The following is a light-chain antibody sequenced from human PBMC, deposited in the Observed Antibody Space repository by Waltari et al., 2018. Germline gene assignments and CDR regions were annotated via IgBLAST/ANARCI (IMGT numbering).Light chain of an antibody. CDR3: SSYTSSNSWV. J-gene: IGLJ3*02. V-gene: IGLV2-14*01. CDR2: EVS. Sequence: QSALTQPASVSGSPGQSITISCIGTSSDGGGYHYVSWYQQHPGKVPKLMIYEVSNRPSGVSNRFTASKSGNTASLTISGLQAEDEADYYCSSYTSSNSWVFGGGTKLTVL. CDR1: SSDGGGYHY.